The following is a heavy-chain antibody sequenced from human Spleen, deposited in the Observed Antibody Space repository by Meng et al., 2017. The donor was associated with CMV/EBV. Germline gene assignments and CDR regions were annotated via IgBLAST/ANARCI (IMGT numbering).Heavy chain of an antibody. Sequence: GFTFSHAWMSWVRQAPGKGLEWVGRIKSKTDGGTTDYAAPVKGRFTISRDDSKNTLYLQMNSLKTEDTAVYYCTTEYIASAEYYFDYWGQGTLVTVSS. CDR2: IKSKTDGGTT. J-gene: IGHJ4*02. CDR1: GFTFSHAW. V-gene: IGHV3-15*01. D-gene: IGHD6-13*01. CDR3: TTEYIASAEYYFDY.